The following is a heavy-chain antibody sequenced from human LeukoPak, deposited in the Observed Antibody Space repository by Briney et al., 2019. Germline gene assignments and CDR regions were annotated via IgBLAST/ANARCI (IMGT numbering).Heavy chain of an antibody. CDR2: ISCSPDNT. J-gene: IGHJ4*02. Sequence: GGSLRLSCVVSGFTFRSYAMYWVRQAPGKGLKWVSEISCSPDNTYYADSVKGRFATSRDDSRNTLYLQMNSLRAEDTAVYYCARLVGVSPLDYWGQGTPVTVSS. D-gene: IGHD3-16*01. V-gene: IGHV3-23*01. CDR3: ARLVGVSPLDY. CDR1: GFTFRSYA.